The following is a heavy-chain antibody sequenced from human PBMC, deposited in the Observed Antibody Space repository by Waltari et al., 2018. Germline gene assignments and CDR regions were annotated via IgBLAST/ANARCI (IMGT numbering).Heavy chain of an antibody. Sequence: QVQLQESGPGLVKPSETLSLTCTVSGGSISSYYWSWIRQPAGKGLEWIGRIYTSGSTNYTPSLKSRVTMSVDTSKNQFSLKLSSVTAADTAVYYCARAIDSSGYYFGAFDIWGQGTMVTVSS. CDR1: GGSISSYY. CDR3: ARAIDSSGYYFGAFDI. J-gene: IGHJ3*02. D-gene: IGHD3-22*01. CDR2: IYTSGST. V-gene: IGHV4-4*07.